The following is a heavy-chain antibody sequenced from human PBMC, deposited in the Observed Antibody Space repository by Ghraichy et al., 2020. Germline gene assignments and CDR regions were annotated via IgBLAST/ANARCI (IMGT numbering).Heavy chain of an antibody. Sequence: SETLSLTCTVSGASISSCPYYWPWIRQPAGKGLEWIGRFYASRTTHYHPSLKRRVTISIDTSNNKFSQKLNSVTAAYTAVYYCSRERKITSGWGETIKNYYGVDVWGRGTTVIVSS. V-gene: IGHV4-61*02. J-gene: IGHJ6*02. D-gene: IGHD6-19*01. CDR2: FYASRTT. CDR1: GASISSCPYY. CDR3: SRERKITSGWGETIKNYYGVDV.